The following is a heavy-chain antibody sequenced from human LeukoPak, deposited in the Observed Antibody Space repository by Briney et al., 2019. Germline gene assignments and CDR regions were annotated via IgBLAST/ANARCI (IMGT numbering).Heavy chain of an antibody. J-gene: IGHJ4*02. V-gene: IGHV1-2*02. CDR3: ARGQPHSGSYCDY. CDR1: GYTFTGYY. CDR2: INPNSGGT. D-gene: IGHD3-10*01. Sequence: ASVKVSCKASGYTFTGYYMHWVRQAPGQGLEWMGWINPNSGGTNYAQKFQGRVTMTRDTSISTAYMELSRLRSDDTAAYYCARGQPHSGSYCDYWGQGTLVTVSS.